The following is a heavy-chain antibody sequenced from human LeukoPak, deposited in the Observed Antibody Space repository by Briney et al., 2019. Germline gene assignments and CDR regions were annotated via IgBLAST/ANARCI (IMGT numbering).Heavy chain of an antibody. J-gene: IGHJ4*02. CDR1: GYSISSGYY. D-gene: IGHD3-16*02. CDR2: INHSGST. CDR3: ARTPISPIYDYVWGSYRSSLFDY. Sequence: SETLSLTCAVSGYSISSGYYWGWIRQPPGKGLEWIGEINHSGSTNYNPSLKSRVTISVDTSKNQFSLKLSSVTAADTAVYYCARTPISPIYDYVWGSYRSSLFDYWGQGTLVTVSS. V-gene: IGHV4-38-2*01.